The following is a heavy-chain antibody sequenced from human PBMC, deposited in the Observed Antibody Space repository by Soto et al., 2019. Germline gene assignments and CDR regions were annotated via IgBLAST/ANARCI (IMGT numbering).Heavy chain of an antibody. Sequence: SETLSLTSAVYGGSLGGYYRTWIRQPPGKGLEWIGEVNHGGNTNYSPSVKSRLKISLDTSKKEVSLEMTSVTAAETAVYYCGRVVIKMAIKPIDSWGPGTLVTVSS. CDR1: GGSLGGYY. J-gene: IGHJ4*02. CDR2: VNHGGNT. CDR3: GRVVIKMAIKPIDS. V-gene: IGHV4-34*01.